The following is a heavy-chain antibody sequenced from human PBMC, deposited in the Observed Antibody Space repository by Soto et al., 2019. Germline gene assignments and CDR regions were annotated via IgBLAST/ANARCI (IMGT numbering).Heavy chain of an antibody. CDR2: ISSSSIYI. V-gene: IGHV3-21*01. J-gene: IGHJ3*02. Sequence: PGGSLRLSCAASGFTFSSYSMNWVRHAPGKGLEWVSSISSSSIYIYYADSVKGRFTISRDNAKNTVYLKMNSLSTEDTAVYYCARGPRHGPFDIWGQGKMVTVPS. D-gene: IGHD4-17*01. CDR3: ARGPRHGPFDI. CDR1: GFTFSSYS.